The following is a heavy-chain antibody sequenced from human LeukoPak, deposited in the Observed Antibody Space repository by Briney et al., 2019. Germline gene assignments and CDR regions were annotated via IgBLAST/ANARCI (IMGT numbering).Heavy chain of an antibody. CDR3: VSFYGTY. Sequence: GGSLRLSCAASGNYWMHWVRQAPGKGLVWVSHINSDGSWTSYADSVKGRFTISKDNAKNTVYLQMNNLRAEDTAVYYCVSFYGTYWGRGTLVTVSS. D-gene: IGHD2-2*01. J-gene: IGHJ4*02. CDR2: INSDGSWT. V-gene: IGHV3-74*01. CDR1: GNYW.